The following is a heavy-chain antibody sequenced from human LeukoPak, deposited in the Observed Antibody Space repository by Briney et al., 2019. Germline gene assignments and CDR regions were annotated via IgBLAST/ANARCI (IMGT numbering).Heavy chain of an antibody. CDR1: GGSISSGSYY. J-gene: IGHJ4*02. CDR2: IYTSGST. CDR3: ARAAIIATGTYYFDY. Sequence: SETLSLTCTVSGGSISSGSYYWSWIRQPAGKGLEWIGRIYTSGSTNYNPSLKSRVTISVDTSKNQFSLKLSSVTAADTAVYYCARAAIIATGTYYFDYWGQGTLVTVSS. V-gene: IGHV4-61*02. D-gene: IGHD1-7*01.